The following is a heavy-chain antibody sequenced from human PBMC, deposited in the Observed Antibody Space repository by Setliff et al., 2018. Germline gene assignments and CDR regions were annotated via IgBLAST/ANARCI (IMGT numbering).Heavy chain of an antibody. CDR1: GVTFITYA. D-gene: IGHD3-10*01. J-gene: IGHJ5*02. CDR2: IGGNGVTT. Sequence: ETLSLTCSVSGVTFITYAWSWVRQAPGKGLEWVATIGGNGVTTFYTDSVKGRFTISRENSKMYLQMDSLRAEDTALYYCAKSLRLASSGSYWFDPWGQGTLVTVSS. CDR3: AKSLRLASSGSYWFDP. V-gene: IGHV3-23*01.